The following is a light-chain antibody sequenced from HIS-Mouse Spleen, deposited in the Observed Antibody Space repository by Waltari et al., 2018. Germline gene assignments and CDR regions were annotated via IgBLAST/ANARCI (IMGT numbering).Light chain of an antibody. J-gene: IGKJ2*01. V-gene: IGKV1-5*03. CDR3: QQYNSYST. CDR2: NAS. CDR1: QSISSW. Sequence: DIQMTQSPSTLSASVGDRVTITCRASQSISSWLDWYQQNTGKAPKLLIYNASSLESVVPSMFSGSGSGTEFTLTISSLQPDDFATYYCQQYNSYSTFGQGTKLEIK.